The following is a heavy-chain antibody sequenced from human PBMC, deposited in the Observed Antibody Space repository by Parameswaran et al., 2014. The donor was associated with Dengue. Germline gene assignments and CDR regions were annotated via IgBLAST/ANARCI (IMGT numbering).Heavy chain of an antibody. CDR1: GYTFTSYG. CDR3: ARDYSDSGSSPALDY. Sequence: ASVKVSCKASGYTFTSYGISWVRQAPGQGLEWMGWISAYNGNTNYAQKLQGRVTMTTDTSTSTAYMELRSLRSDDTAVYYCARDYSDSGSSPALDYWGQGTLVTVSS. V-gene: IGHV1-18*01. D-gene: IGHD6-6*01. CDR2: ISAYNGNT. J-gene: IGHJ4*02.